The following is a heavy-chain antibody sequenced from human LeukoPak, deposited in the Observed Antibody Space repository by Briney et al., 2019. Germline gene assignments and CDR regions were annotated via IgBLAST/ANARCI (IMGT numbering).Heavy chain of an antibody. CDR1: GYTFTSYY. J-gene: IGHJ6*02. V-gene: IGHV1-46*01. CDR2: INPSGGST. D-gene: IGHD2-15*01. CDR3: ARRPGYCSGGSCYHYYGMDV. Sequence: ASVKVSCTASGYTFTSYYMHWVRQAPGQGLEWMGIINPSGGSTSYAQKFQGRVTMTRDTSTSTVYMELSSLRSEDTAVYYCARRPGYCSGGSCYHYYGMDVWGQGTTVTVSS.